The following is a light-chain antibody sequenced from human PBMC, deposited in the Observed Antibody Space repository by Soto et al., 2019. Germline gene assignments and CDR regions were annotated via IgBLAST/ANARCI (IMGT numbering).Light chain of an antibody. CDR1: QSLVHSDGNTY. CDR3: MQATQSLWT. J-gene: IGKJ1*01. CDR2: KVS. Sequence: IVMPQTPLSSLVTLGQAASISCKSSQSLVHSDGNTYLSWFQQRPGQPPRLLIYKVSDRFSGVPERFSGSGAGTDFTLTISRVEAEDVGVYYCMQATQSLWTFGQGTKVEIK. V-gene: IGKV2-24*01.